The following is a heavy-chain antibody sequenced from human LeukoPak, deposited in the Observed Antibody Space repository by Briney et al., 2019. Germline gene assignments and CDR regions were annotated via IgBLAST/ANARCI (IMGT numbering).Heavy chain of an antibody. V-gene: IGHV4-34*01. CDR2: INHSGST. J-gene: IGHJ4*02. Sequence: PSETLSLTCAVYGGSFSGYYWSWIRQPPGKGLEWIGEINHSGSTNYNPSLKSRVTISVDTSKNQFSLKLSSVTAADTAVYYCARGQLDTGGPFDYWGQGTLVTVSS. D-gene: IGHD5-18*01. CDR1: GGSFSGYY. CDR3: ARGQLDTGGPFDY.